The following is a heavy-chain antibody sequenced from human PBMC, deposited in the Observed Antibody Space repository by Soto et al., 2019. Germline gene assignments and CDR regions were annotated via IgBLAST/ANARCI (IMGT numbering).Heavy chain of an antibody. CDR3: ARGYSNYGYYGMDV. Sequence: QVQLVQSGAEVKKPGASVKVSCKASGYTFTNHDINWVRQATGQGLEWMGWMNPNSGNVGYAQKFQGRVTMIRNTSISTAYMELSSLRSEDTAVYYCARGYSNYGYYGMDVWGQGTTVTVSS. CDR2: MNPNSGNV. CDR1: GYTFTNHD. J-gene: IGHJ6*02. D-gene: IGHD4-4*01. V-gene: IGHV1-8*01.